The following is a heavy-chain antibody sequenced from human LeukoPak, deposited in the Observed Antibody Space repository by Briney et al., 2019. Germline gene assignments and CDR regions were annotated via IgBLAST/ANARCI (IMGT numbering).Heavy chain of an antibody. CDR1: GGSFSGYY. J-gene: IGHJ4*02. CDR2: INHSGST. D-gene: IGHD3-10*01. V-gene: IGHV4-34*01. CDR3: ARNTGIARGDY. Sequence: SETLSLTCAVYGGSFSGYYWSWIRQPPGKGLEWIGEINHSGSTNYNPSLKSRVTMSVDTSKNQFSLKLSSVTAADTAVYYCARNTGIARGDYWGQGTLVTVSS.